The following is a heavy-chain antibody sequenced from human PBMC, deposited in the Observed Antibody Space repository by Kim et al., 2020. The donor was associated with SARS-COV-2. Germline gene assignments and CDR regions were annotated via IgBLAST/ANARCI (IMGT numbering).Heavy chain of an antibody. CDR1: GGSISSGGYY. J-gene: IGHJ4*02. Sequence: SETLSLTCTVSGGSISSGGYYWSWIRQHPGKGLEWIGYIYYSGSTYYNPSLKSRVTISVDTSKNQFSLKLSSVTAADTAVYYCARAFFRSGSYSGVDYWGQGTLVTVSS. CDR2: IYYSGST. V-gene: IGHV4-31*03. CDR3: ARAFFRSGSYSGVDY. D-gene: IGHD1-26*01.